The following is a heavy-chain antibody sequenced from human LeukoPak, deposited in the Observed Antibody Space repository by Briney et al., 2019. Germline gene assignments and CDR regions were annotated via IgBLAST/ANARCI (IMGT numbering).Heavy chain of an antibody. Sequence: PSETLSLTCTVSGGSISTYYWSWIRQPPGKGLEWIGYIYYSGSTNYNPSLRSRVTISVDTSKNQFSLKLSSVTAADTAVYYCARDLGSGSPFDYWGQGTLVTVSS. CDR2: IYYSGST. V-gene: IGHV4-59*01. J-gene: IGHJ4*02. CDR3: ARDLGSGSPFDY. D-gene: IGHD1-26*01. CDR1: GGSISTYY.